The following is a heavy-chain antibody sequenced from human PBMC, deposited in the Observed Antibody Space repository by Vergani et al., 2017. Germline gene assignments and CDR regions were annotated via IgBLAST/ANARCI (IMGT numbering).Heavy chain of an antibody. CDR1: GFTFDDYA. D-gene: IGHD6-13*01. CDR3: VKXIAASGNYWYFDL. CDR2: INWNSDSI. J-gene: IGHJ2*01. Sequence: EVQLLESGGDLVQPGGSLRLSCAASGFTFDDYAMHWVRQAPGKGLEWVSGINWNSDSIAYADSVKGRFTISRDNAKNSLYLQMNSLRAEDTALYYCVKXIAASGNYWYFDLWGRGTLVTVSS. V-gene: IGHV3-9*01.